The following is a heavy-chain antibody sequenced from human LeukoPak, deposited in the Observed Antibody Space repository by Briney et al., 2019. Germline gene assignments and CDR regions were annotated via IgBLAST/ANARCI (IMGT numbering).Heavy chain of an antibody. Sequence: PGGSLRLSCAASGFTVSSNYMSWVRQAPGKGLEWVSVIYSGGSTYYADSVKGRFTISRDNSKNTLYLQMNSLRAEDTAVYYCARDTGRYSSGWFDYWGQGALVTVSS. J-gene: IGHJ4*02. CDR2: IYSGGST. CDR1: GFTVSSNY. D-gene: IGHD6-19*01. V-gene: IGHV3-66*01. CDR3: ARDTGRYSSGWFDY.